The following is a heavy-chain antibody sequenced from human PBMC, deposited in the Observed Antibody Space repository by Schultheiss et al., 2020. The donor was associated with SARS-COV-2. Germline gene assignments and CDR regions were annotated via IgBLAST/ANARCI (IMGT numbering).Heavy chain of an antibody. CDR2: IYTSGST. D-gene: IGHD2-15*01. CDR1: GGSVSSGSYY. CDR3: ARDQEGCLDY. V-gene: IGHV4-61*02. Sequence: LRLSCTVSGGSVSSGSYYWSWIRQPAGKGLEWIGRIYTSGSTNYNPSLKSRVTISVDTSKNQFSLELSSVTAADTAVYYCARDQEGCLDYWGQGTLVTVSS. J-gene: IGHJ4*02.